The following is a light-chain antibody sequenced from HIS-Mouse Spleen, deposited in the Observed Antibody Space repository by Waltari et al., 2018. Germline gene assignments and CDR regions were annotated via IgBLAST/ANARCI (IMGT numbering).Light chain of an antibody. J-gene: IGKJ4*01. CDR1: QSVSSSY. Sequence: EIVLTQSPGTLSLSPGERATLSCRASQSVSSSYLAWYQQKPGQAPRRLIYGASSRATGIPDRFSGSWSGTDFTLTISRLEPEDFAVYYCQQYGSSPLTFGGGTKVEIK. CDR3: QQYGSSPLT. CDR2: GAS. V-gene: IGKV3-20*01.